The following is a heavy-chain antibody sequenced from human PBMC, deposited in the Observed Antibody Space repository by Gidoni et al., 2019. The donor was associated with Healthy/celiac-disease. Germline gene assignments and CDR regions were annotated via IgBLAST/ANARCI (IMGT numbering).Heavy chain of an antibody. CDR2: IYYSGST. Sequence: QLQLQESGPGLVKPSETLSLTCTVSGGSISSSSYYWGWIRQPPGKGLEWIGSIYYSGSTYYNPSLKSRVTISVDTSKNQFSLKLSSVTAADTAVYYCARQVIRSGWYYFDYWGQGTLVTVSS. CDR1: GGSISSSSYY. D-gene: IGHD6-19*01. V-gene: IGHV4-39*01. CDR3: ARQVIRSGWYYFDY. J-gene: IGHJ4*02.